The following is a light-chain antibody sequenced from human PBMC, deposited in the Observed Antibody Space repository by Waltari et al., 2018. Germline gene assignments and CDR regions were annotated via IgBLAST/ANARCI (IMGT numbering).Light chain of an antibody. CDR3: FTVDDNSLRL. CDR1: VLGKKF. J-gene: IGLJ2*01. Sequence: SYELTQPSSVSVSPGQTARITCSGDVLGKKFIRWFQQKPGQAPVLWIFRDSERPSGIPERFSGSSSGTIVTLTISGAQVEDEADYYCFTVDDNSLRLFGGGTKLTVL. CDR2: RDS. V-gene: IGLV3-27*01.